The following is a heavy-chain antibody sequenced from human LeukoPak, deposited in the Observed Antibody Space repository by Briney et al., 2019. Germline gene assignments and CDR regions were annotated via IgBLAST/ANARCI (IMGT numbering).Heavy chain of an antibody. V-gene: IGHV4-38-2*02. CDR2: IYYSGST. CDR1: GYSISSGYY. D-gene: IGHD2-15*01. Sequence: SETLSLTCTVSGYSISSGYYWGWIRQPPGKGLEWIGSIYYSGSTYYNPSLKSRVTISVDTSKNQFSLKLSSVTAADTAVYYCAREHCSGGSCYSIYYYYYMDVWGKGTTVTVSS. J-gene: IGHJ6*03. CDR3: AREHCSGGSCYSIYYYYYMDV.